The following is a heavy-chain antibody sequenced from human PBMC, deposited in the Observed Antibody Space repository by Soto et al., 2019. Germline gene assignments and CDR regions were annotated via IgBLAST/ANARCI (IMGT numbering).Heavy chain of an antibody. CDR1: GGSISSTNYY. V-gene: IGHV4-30-4*01. J-gene: IGHJ5*02. CDR2: IYYSGTT. Sequence: TLSLTCTVSGGSISSTNYYWVCMREAPGKGLEWIGYIYYSGTTYYNPSLKSRVTISIDTSKNQFSLKLNSVTAADTAVYYCARDTLYYYDSRTYHRWFDPWGQGTLVTVSS. D-gene: IGHD3-22*01. CDR3: ARDTLYYYDSRTYHRWFDP.